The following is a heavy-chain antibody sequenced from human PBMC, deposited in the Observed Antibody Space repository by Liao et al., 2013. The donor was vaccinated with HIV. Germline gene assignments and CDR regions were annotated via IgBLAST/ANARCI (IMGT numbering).Heavy chain of an antibody. J-gene: IGHJ4*02. V-gene: IGHV4-39*07. CDR1: GGSISSSSYY. CDR2: IYYSGST. CDR3: ARGRQGTGDGDYFDY. D-gene: IGHD7-27*01. Sequence: QLQLQESGPGLVKPSETLSLTCTVSGGSISSSSYYWGWIRQPPGKGLEWIGSIYYSGSTYYNPSLKSRVTISVDTSKNQFSLKLSSVTAADTAVYYCARGRQGTGDGDYFDYWGQGTLVTVSS.